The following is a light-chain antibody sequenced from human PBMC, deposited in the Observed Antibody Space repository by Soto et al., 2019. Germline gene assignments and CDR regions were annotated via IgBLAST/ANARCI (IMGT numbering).Light chain of an antibody. CDR3: QQRSNWPPQWT. Sequence: EIVLTQSPCTLSLSPGERATLSCRASQSVSSSYLAWYQQKPGQAPRLLIYGASSRATGIPDGFSGSGSGTDFTLTISSLEPEDFAVYYCQQRSNWPPQWTFGQGTKVDIK. CDR2: GAS. CDR1: QSVSSSY. J-gene: IGKJ1*01. V-gene: IGKV3D-20*02.